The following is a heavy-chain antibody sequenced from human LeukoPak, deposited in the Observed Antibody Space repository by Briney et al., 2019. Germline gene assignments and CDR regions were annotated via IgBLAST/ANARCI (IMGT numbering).Heavy chain of an antibody. V-gene: IGHV2-5*02. D-gene: IGHD3-22*01. CDR1: GFSLTTSGVG. CDR2: IYWDDDK. J-gene: IGHJ4*02. CDR3: AHRATSYYDSSGYSFDY. Sequence: SGPTLVNPTQTLTLTCTFSGFSLTTSGVGVGWIRQPPGKALEWLALIYWDDDKRYSPSLKSRLTITKDTSKSQVVLTVSNMDPADTATYYCAHRATSYYDSSGYSFDYWGQGTLVTVSS.